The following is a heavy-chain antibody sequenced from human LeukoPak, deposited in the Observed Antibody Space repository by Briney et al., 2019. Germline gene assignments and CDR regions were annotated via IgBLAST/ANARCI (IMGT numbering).Heavy chain of an antibody. CDR3: ARGTSTFDY. CDR1: GFTFSSYA. CDR2: ISGSGGST. Sequence: GGSLRLSCAASGFTFSSYAMSWVRQAPGKGLEWVSAISGSGGSTYYADSVKGRFTISRDNARNSLYLQMNSLRAEDTAVYYCARGTSTFDYWGQGALVTVSS. V-gene: IGHV3-23*01. J-gene: IGHJ4*02.